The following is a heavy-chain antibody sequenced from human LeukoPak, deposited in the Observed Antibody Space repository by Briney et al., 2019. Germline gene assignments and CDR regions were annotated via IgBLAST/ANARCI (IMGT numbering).Heavy chain of an antibody. Sequence: PSETLSLTCSVYGGSFSGYYWSWIRQPPGKGLEWIGEIDHSGSTNYNPSLKSRVTISVDTSKNQFSLKLSSVTAADTAVYYCARSGDWLMGPIDYWGQGTLVTVSS. CDR2: IDHSGST. V-gene: IGHV4-34*01. D-gene: IGHD3-9*01. CDR1: GGSFSGYY. J-gene: IGHJ4*02. CDR3: ARSGDWLMGPIDY.